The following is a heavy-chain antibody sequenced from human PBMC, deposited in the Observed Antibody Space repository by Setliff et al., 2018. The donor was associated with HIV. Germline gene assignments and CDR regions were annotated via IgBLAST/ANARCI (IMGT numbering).Heavy chain of an antibody. CDR2: IHYDERT. CDR3: AREDSSYHYFDS. CDR1: GASFVGDNH. V-gene: IGHV4-39*02. D-gene: IGHD3-22*01. Sequence: SETLSLTCAVSGASFVGDNHWAWIRQPPGKGLEYIGSIHYDERTYYNPSLKSRVTISLDTSKNQFSLKLRSVTAADTAVYWCAREDSSYHYFDSWGQGMLVTVSS. J-gene: IGHJ4*02.